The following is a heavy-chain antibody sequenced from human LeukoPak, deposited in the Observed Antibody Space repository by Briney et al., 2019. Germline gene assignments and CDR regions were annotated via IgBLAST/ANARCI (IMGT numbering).Heavy chain of an antibody. CDR1: GGSFSGFY. CDR3: ARGLGEGYPDS. J-gene: IGHJ4*02. CDR2: INHSRGT. D-gene: IGHD1-1*01. Sequence: PPETLSLTCAVHGGSFSGFYWTWMRQLPGKGPEWIGEINHSRGTGYNPSLRSRVTIPQDTSKNQFSLKLTSVTAADTAVYYCARGLGEGYPDSWGQGTLVIVSS. V-gene: IGHV4-34*01.